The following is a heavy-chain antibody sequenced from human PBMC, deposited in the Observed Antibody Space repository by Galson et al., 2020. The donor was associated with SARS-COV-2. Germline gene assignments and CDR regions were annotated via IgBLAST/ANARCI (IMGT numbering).Heavy chain of an antibody. CDR1: GYYISSGYF. V-gene: IGHV4-38-2*02. J-gene: IGHJ4*02. D-gene: IGHD2-15*01. CDR2: IYHSART. Sequence: SETLSLTCTVSGYYISSGYFWGWIRQPPGKRLEWMGSIYHSARTYYNPSLKSRVTISVDTSKNQFSLKLSSVTAADTAVDYCATYAVVVVAPTPLRADYWGQGTLVTVSS. CDR3: ATYAVVVVAPTPLRADY.